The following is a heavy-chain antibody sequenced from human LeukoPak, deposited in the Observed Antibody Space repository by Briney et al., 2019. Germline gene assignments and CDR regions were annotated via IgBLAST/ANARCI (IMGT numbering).Heavy chain of an antibody. CDR2: IYTRRST. V-gene: IGHV4-4*07. J-gene: IGHJ4*02. CDR3: ARHRRDGYNYQCCYFDY. D-gene: IGHD5-24*01. Sequence: SETLSPTSPLSAGSISSYSWGWIRQPAGEGRGWIGRIYTRRSTNCKPSLKSQVHMSVETSKNQFSLKLSSVTAADTAVYYCARHRRDGYNYQCCYFDYWGQGTLVTVSS. CDR1: AGSISSYS.